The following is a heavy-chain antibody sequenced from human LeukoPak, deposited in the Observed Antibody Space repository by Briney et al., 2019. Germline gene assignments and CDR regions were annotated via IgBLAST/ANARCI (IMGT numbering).Heavy chain of an antibody. CDR2: IYHSGST. V-gene: IGHV4-30-2*01. D-gene: IGHD6-13*01. Sequence: SQTLSLTCAVSGGSISSGGYSWSSIRQPPAKGLEWIGYIYHSGSTYYNPSLKSRVTISVDRSKNQFSLKLSSVTAADTAVYYCARGGSWPEYFQHWGQGTLVTVSS. J-gene: IGHJ1*01. CDR3: ARGGSWPEYFQH. CDR1: GGSISSGGYS.